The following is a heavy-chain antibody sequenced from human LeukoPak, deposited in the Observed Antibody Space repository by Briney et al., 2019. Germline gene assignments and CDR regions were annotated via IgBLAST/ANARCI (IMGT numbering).Heavy chain of an antibody. V-gene: IGHV1-18*01. CDR2: ISAYNGNT. Sequence: GASVKVSCKASGYTFASYGISWVRQAPGQGLEWMGRISAYNGNTNYAQKLQGRVTMTTDTSTSTAYMELRSLRSDDTAVYYCARVENYYDNIWVDYWGQGTLVTVSS. CDR3: ARVENYYDNIWVDY. CDR1: GYTFASYG. D-gene: IGHD3-22*01. J-gene: IGHJ4*02.